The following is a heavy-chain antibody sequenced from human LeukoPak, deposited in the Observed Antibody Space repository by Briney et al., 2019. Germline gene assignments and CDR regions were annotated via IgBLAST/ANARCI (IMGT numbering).Heavy chain of an antibody. CDR2: IKQEGSEK. CDR1: GFTFSNYW. CDR3: ARVSSGYYLDY. J-gene: IGHJ4*02. D-gene: IGHD3-22*01. Sequence: PGGSPRLSCAASGFTFSNYWMSWVRQAPGKGLEWVANIKQEGSEKYHVDSAKGRFTISRDNAKNSLYLQMNSLRAEDTAVYFCARVSSGYYLDYWGQGTLVTVSS. V-gene: IGHV3-7*03.